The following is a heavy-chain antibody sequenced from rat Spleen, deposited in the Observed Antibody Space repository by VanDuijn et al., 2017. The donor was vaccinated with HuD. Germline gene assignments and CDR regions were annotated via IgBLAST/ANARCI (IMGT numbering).Heavy chain of an antibody. CDR1: GLSFSNYD. CDR3: ARHGRGETTYYYVMDA. D-gene: IGHD4-3*01. Sequence: EVQLVESGGGLVQPGRSMKLSCAASGLSFSNYDMAWVRQAPTKGLEWVASINYDGRSTFYRDSVRDRFTISRDNGKNTLYLQIDSLKSEDTATYYCARHGRGETTYYYVMDAWGQGASVTVSS. V-gene: IGHV5-25*01. J-gene: IGHJ4*01. CDR2: INYDGRST.